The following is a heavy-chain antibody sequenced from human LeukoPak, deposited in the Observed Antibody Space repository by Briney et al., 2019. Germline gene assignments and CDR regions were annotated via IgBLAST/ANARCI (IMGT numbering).Heavy chain of an antibody. Sequence: GASVKVSCKASGYTFTGYYMHWVRQAPGQGLEWMGWINPNSGGTNYARKFQGRVTMTRDTSISTAYMELSRLRSDDTAVYYCARDSYSSSWHVSGDFDYWGQGTLVTVSS. J-gene: IGHJ4*02. CDR1: GYTFTGYY. D-gene: IGHD6-13*01. CDR2: INPNSGGT. CDR3: ARDSYSSSWHVSGDFDY. V-gene: IGHV1-2*02.